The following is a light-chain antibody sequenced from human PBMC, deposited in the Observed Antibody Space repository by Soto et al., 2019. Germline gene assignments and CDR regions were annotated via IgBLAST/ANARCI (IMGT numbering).Light chain of an antibody. CDR1: SSNIGAGYD. CDR2: GNS. CDR3: QSYDSSFWV. J-gene: IGLJ3*02. V-gene: IGLV1-40*01. Sequence: QAVVTQPPSVSGAPGQRVTISCTGSSSNIGAGYDVHWYQQLPGTAPKLLIYGNSNRPSGVPDRFSGSKSGTSASLAITGLQAEDEADYYCQSYDSSFWVCGGGTKLTVL.